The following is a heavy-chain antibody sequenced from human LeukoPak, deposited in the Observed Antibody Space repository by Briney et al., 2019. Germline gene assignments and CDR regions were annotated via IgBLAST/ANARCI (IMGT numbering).Heavy chain of an antibody. Sequence: PGGSLRLSCAASGFTFSSYAMSWVRQAPGKGLEWVSAISGSGGSTYYADSVKGRFTISRDNSKNTLYLQMNSLRAEDTAVYYCAKSTIFGVADNYYYYGMDVWGQGTTVTVSS. V-gene: IGHV3-23*01. CDR1: GFTFSSYA. J-gene: IGHJ6*02. D-gene: IGHD3-3*01. CDR3: AKSTIFGVADNYYYYGMDV. CDR2: ISGSGGST.